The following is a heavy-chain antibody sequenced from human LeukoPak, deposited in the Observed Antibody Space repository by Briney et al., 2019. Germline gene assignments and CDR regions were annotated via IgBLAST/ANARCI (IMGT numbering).Heavy chain of an antibody. CDR1: GGSISSSSYY. D-gene: IGHD1-14*01. CDR2: IYYSGST. J-gene: IGHJ4*02. Sequence: SETLSLTCTVSGGSISSSSYYCGWIRQPPGKGLEWIGSIYYSGSTYYNPSLKSRVTISVDTSKNQFSLKLSSVTAADTAVYYCARGGRVTYRIDYWGQGTLVTVSS. V-gene: IGHV4-39*01. CDR3: ARGGRVTYRIDY.